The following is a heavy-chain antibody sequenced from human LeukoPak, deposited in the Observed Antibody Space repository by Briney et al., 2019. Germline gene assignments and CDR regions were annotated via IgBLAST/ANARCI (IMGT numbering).Heavy chain of an antibody. J-gene: IGHJ4*02. CDR3: AGLVSGYEYFDY. CDR2: ISSSGNII. V-gene: IGHV3-48*01. D-gene: IGHD5-12*01. Sequence: PGGSLRLSCAASGFTSSTYSMNWVRQAPGKGLEWVSYISSSGNIIYYADSVKGRFTISRDTAKNSLYLQMNSLRAEDTALYYCAGLVSGYEYFDYWGQGTLATVSS. CDR1: GFTSSTYS.